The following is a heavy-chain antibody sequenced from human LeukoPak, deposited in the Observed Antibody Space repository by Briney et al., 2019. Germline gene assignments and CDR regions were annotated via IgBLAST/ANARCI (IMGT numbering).Heavy chain of an antibody. J-gene: IGHJ2*01. CDR1: GFTFSSYS. CDR2: ISSSSSYI. CDR3: ETNGRSWGWSGGAS. Sequence: PGGSLRLSCAASGFTFSSYSMNWVRQAPGKGLEWVSSISSSSSYIYYADSVKGRFTISRDNAKNSLYLQMKSLRAEDTARYYCETNGRSWGWSGGASGGRGPLAT. D-gene: IGHD6-19*01. V-gene: IGHV3-21*01.